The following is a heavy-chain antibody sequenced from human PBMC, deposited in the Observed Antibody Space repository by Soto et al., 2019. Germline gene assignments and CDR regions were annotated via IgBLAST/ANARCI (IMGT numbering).Heavy chain of an antibody. D-gene: IGHD5-12*01. V-gene: IGHV1-69*06. Sequence: QAQLVQSGAEMKQPGSSVKVSCKASGGTYSSYPINWVRQAPGQGLEWLGSFTPALGTANYPKKFQDRLTITADTSASTTYLELRSLSSEDTGVYYCAREGGDGYGWKGYSFLALWGRGTLVTASS. J-gene: IGHJ2*01. CDR1: GGTYSSYP. CDR3: AREGGDGYGWKGYSFLAL. CDR2: FTPALGTA.